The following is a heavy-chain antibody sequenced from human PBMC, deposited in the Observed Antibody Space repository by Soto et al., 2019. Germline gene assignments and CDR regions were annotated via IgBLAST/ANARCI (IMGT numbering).Heavy chain of an antibody. CDR3: AKDIGIAVARSYFDY. Sequence: HPGGSLRLSCAASGFTFDDYTMHWVRQAPGKGLEWVSLISWDGGSTYYADSVKGRFTISRDNSKNSLYLQMNSLRTEDTALYYCAKDIGIAVARSYFDYWGQGTLVTVSS. CDR2: ISWDGGST. CDR1: GFTFDDYT. D-gene: IGHD6-19*01. V-gene: IGHV3-43*01. J-gene: IGHJ4*02.